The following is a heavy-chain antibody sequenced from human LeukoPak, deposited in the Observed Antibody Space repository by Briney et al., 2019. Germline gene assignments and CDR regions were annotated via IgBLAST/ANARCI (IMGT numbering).Heavy chain of an antibody. J-gene: IGHJ4*02. D-gene: IGHD3-3*01. Sequence: SETLSLTCTVSGGSISSGSYYWSWIRQPAGKGLEWFGRIYTSGSTNYNPSLKSRVTISVDTSKTQFSLKLSSVTAADTAVYYCARSITILGVGTDYFDYWGRGTLVTVSS. V-gene: IGHV4-61*02. CDR2: IYTSGST. CDR3: ARSITILGVGTDYFDY. CDR1: GGSISSGSYY.